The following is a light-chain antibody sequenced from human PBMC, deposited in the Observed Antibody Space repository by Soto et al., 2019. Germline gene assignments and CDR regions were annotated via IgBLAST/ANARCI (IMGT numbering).Light chain of an antibody. CDR3: QQYGSSRET. Sequence: EIVLTQSPGTLSLSPGERATLSCRASQSVSSSYLAWYQQKPGQAPRLLIYGASSRATGIPDRFSGSGSGTDFTLTISRLEPEDFAVYYCQQYGSSRETFGQGTQVDIK. CDR2: GAS. J-gene: IGKJ1*01. CDR1: QSVSSSY. V-gene: IGKV3-20*01.